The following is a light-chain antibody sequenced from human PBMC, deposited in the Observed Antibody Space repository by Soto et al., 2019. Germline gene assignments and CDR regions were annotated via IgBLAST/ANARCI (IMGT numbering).Light chain of an antibody. V-gene: IGLV2-14*01. CDR1: SNDVGSYDF. CDR3: SSSTTFTTLV. Sequence: QSVLTQPASVSGSPGQSITISCTGTSNDVGSYDFVSRYQQQPGKAPKLLIYEVSNRPSGVSHRFSGSKSDNTASLTISGLQSEDEADYYCSSSTTFTTLVFGTGTKVTVL. CDR2: EVS. J-gene: IGLJ1*01.